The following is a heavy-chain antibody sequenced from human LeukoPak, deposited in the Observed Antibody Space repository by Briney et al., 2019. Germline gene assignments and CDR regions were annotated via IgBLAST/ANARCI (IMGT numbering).Heavy chain of an antibody. Sequence: GGSLRLSCAASGFRFNTYWMSWVRQAPGKGLEWVANIKQDGNEKYYADSVKGRFTISRDNSKNTLYLQMNSLRAEDTAVYYCARANGYSSSYEVEYFQHWGQGTLVTVSS. CDR1: GFRFNTYW. CDR2: IKQDGNEK. D-gene: IGHD6-13*01. V-gene: IGHV3-7*01. CDR3: ARANGYSSSYEVEYFQH. J-gene: IGHJ1*01.